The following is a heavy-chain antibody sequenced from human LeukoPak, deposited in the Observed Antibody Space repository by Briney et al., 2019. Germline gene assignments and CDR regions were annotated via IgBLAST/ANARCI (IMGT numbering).Heavy chain of an antibody. J-gene: IGHJ3*02. D-gene: IGHD6-19*01. V-gene: IGHV3-23*01. CDR1: GFTFSSYA. CDR3: AKEGDQYSSGWPDAFDI. CDR2: ISGSGGST. Sequence: GGSLRLSCAASGFTFSSYAMSWVRQAPGKGLEWVSAISGSGGSTYYADSVKGRFTISRDNSKNSLYLQMNSLRAEDTALYYCAKEGDQYSSGWPDAFDIWGQGTMVTVSS.